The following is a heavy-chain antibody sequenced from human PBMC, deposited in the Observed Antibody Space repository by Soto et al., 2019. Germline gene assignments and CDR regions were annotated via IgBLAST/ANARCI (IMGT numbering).Heavy chain of an antibody. CDR1: GYTFSNYA. J-gene: IGHJ4*02. Sequence: QVQLVQSGAEEKKPGVSVKVSCKSSGYTFSNYAIHWVRQAPGQRLEWMGWISAGNGITKYSQNFQGRVTITRDTSASTAYMELSSLGSEDTAVYYCARDEGDSSGWYWVYWGQGTLVTVSS. V-gene: IGHV1-3*05. CDR2: ISAGNGIT. D-gene: IGHD6-19*01. CDR3: ARDEGDSSGWYWVY.